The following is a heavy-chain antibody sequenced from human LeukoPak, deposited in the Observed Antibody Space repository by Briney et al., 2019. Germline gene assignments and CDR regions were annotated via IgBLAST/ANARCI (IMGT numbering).Heavy chain of an antibody. CDR2: IDWDDDK. D-gene: IGHD2-8*02. V-gene: IGHV2-70*11. J-gene: IGHJ6*03. CDR3: ARLVAVGDDYYYYYMDV. CDR1: GFSLSTSGMC. Sequence: SGPALVKPTQTLTLTCTFSGFSLSTSGMCVSWIRQPPGKALEWLARIDWDDDKYYSTSLKTRLTISKDTSKNQVVLTMTNMDPVDTATYYCARLVAVGDDYYYYYMDVWGKGTTVTVSS.